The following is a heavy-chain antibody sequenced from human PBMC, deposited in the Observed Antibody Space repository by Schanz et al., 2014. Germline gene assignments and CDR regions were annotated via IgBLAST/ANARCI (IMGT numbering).Heavy chain of an antibody. CDR3: ARYGSKDGCNLAIDF. V-gene: IGHV3-53*01. CDR2: TYLDSGST. CDR1: GFTVSSND. J-gene: IGHJ1*01. Sequence: EVELVESGGGLVQPGGSLRLSCAASGFTVSSNDMHWVRQAPGKGLEWVSSTYLDSGSTQFADSVKGRFIISRDSSKNALFLQMNSLRAEDTAVYFCARYGSKDGCNLAIDFWGQGTLVTVSS. D-gene: IGHD1-26*01.